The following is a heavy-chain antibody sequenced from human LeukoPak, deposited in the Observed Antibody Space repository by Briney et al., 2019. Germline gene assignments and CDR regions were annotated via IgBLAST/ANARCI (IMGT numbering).Heavy chain of an antibody. CDR2: IRNDGNSE. D-gene: IGHD3-16*01. Sequence: GGSLRLSCAASGFTFSNYGMHWVRQAPGKGLEWVAFIRNDGNSEYYADSVKGRFTVSRDNSKNTLYLEMNNLRTEDTAVYYCAKDVWDDSWGQGTLVTVSS. CDR3: AKDVWDDS. J-gene: IGHJ5*01. CDR1: GFTFSNYG. V-gene: IGHV3-30*02.